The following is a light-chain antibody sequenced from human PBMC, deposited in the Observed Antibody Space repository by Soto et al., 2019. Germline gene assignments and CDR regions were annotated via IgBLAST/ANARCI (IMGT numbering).Light chain of an antibody. J-gene: IGKJ2*01. Sequence: EIVLTQPPATLSLSPGGRATLSCTVSQSVNSYLAWYPHRPRQPPSPLIYDTFNQATGVPAKFSGSGSGTDFTLTISSREPEDFAVYYCQHRTTRYTFGQVTKVDIK. CDR2: DTF. CDR3: QHRTTRYT. V-gene: IGKV3-11*01. CDR1: QSVNSY.